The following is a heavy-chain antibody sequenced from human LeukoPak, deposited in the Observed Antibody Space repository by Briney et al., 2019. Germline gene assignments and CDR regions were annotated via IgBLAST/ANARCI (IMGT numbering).Heavy chain of an antibody. CDR1: GGSISSYY. V-gene: IGHV4-59*08. CDR2: IYYSGST. Sequence: SETLSLTCTVSGGSISSYYWSWIRQPPGKGLEWIGYIYYSGSTNYNPSLKSRVTISVDTSKNQFSLKLRSLTAADTAVYYCARHVGYGSNWFDPWGQGTLVTVSS. D-gene: IGHD5-18*01. J-gene: IGHJ5*02. CDR3: ARHVGYGSNWFDP.